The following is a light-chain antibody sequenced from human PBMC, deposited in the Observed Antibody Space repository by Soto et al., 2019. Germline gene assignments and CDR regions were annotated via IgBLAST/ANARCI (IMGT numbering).Light chain of an antibody. CDR3: QQYNSYPGT. CDR1: QSISSW. Sequence: DIQMTQSPSTLSASVGDRVTITCRASQSISSWLAWYQQKPGKAPKLLIYDASSLESGVPSRFSDSGSGTEFTLTISSLQPDDFATYYCQQYNSYPGTFGQGTKLEIK. CDR2: DAS. V-gene: IGKV1-5*01. J-gene: IGKJ2*01.